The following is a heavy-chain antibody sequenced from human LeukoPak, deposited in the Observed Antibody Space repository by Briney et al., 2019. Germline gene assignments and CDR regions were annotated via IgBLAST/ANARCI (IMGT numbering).Heavy chain of an antibody. D-gene: IGHD3-10*01. V-gene: IGHV4-59*01. CDR1: GRPISSYY. Sequence: PSETLSLTCTVSGRPISSYYWSWIRQPPGKGREWIGYIYYSGSTNYNPSLKSRVTISVDTSKNQFSLKLSSVTAADTAVYYCARVGTYGSGSYLSWLDYWGQGTLVTVSS. J-gene: IGHJ4*02. CDR3: ARVGTYGSGSYLSWLDY. CDR2: IYYSGST.